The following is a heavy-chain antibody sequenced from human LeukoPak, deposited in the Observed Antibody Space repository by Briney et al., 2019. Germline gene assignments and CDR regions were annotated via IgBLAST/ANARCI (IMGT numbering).Heavy chain of an antibody. V-gene: IGHV4-4*07. CDR2: IYTSGST. CDR1: GGSISSYY. D-gene: IGHD3-10*01. J-gene: IGHJ4*02. CDR3: ARLGYYGSGSYYFDY. Sequence: SETLSLTCTVSGGSISSYYWSWIRQPAGKGLEWIGRIYTSGSTNYNPSLKSRVTISVDTSKNQFSLKLSSVTAADTAVYYCARLGYYGSGSYYFDYWGQGTLVTVSS.